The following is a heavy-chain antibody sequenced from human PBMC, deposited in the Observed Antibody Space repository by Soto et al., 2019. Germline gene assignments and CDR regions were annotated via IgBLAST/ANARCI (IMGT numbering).Heavy chain of an antibody. CDR1: GGSVSSGSYY. CDR2: IYYSGST. D-gene: IGHD4-17*01. CDR3: ARDRNDFYGDLQYFDY. Sequence: SETLSLTCTVSGGSVSSGSYYWSWVRQPPGKGLEWIGYIYYSGSTNYNPSLKSRVTISVDTSKNQFSLKLSSVTAADTAVYYCARDRNDFYGDLQYFDYWGQGTLVTVSS. V-gene: IGHV4-61*01. J-gene: IGHJ4*02.